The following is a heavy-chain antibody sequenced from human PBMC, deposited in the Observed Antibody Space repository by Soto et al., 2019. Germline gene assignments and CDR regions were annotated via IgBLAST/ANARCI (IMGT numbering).Heavy chain of an antibody. CDR3: ERGGGVGVAGSAAFDM. Sequence: QLHLVQSGAVVKKPGASVTVSCSASGYPVTAYYMHWVRQAPGRGLEWMGGINPATGAAKYTQTFQGRVTMTRDTSTSTVFMELSGLTSEDTGVFYCERGGGVGVAGSAAFDMWGQGTLVTVSS. D-gene: IGHD3-3*01. CDR2: INPATGAA. V-gene: IGHV1-2*02. CDR1: GYPVTAYY. J-gene: IGHJ3*02.